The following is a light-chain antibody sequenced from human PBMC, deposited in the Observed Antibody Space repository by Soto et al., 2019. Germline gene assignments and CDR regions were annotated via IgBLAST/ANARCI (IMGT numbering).Light chain of an antibody. V-gene: IGLV2-23*01. CDR3: CSYAAGDSAV. J-gene: IGLJ7*01. CDR2: EGS. CDR1: SSVVESYNL. Sequence: QSALTQPASVSGSPGQSITISCTGTSSVVESYNLVSWYQQHPGKAPKLMIFEGSKRPSGVSNRFSGSKSGNTASLTISGLQAEDEADYYCCSYAAGDSAVFGGGTQLTVL.